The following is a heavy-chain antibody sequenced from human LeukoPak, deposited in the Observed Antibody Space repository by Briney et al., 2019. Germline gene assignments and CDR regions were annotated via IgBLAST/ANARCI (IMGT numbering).Heavy chain of an antibody. J-gene: IGHJ5*02. V-gene: IGHV4-39*07. CDR1: GASITSGAYY. CDR3: ARRDYAAWFDP. Sequence: SETLSLTCSVSGASITSGAYYWAWLRQPPGKGLEWIGSVYYSGTINYNPSLKGRVSISRDMSKNQFSLNLNSVNATDTAVYYCARRDYAAWFDPWGQGTLVTVSS. CDR2: VYYSGTI. D-gene: IGHD4/OR15-4a*01.